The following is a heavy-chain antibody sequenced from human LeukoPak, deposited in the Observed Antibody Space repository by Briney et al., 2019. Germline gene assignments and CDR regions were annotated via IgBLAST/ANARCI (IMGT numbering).Heavy chain of an antibody. V-gene: IGHV4-59*01. D-gene: IGHD5-24*01. CDR1: GGSISSYY. Sequence: SETLSLTCTVSGGSISSYYWSWIRQPPGKGLEWIGYIYYSGSTNYNPSLKSRVTISVDTSKNQFSLKLSSVTAADAAVYYCARVVYKNWFDPWGQGTLVTVSS. J-gene: IGHJ5*02. CDR2: IYYSGST. CDR3: ARVVYKNWFDP.